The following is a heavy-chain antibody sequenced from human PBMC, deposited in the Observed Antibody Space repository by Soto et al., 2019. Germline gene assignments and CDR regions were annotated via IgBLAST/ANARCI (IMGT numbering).Heavy chain of an antibody. Sequence: PGGSLRLSCSASGFTFNTYTMNWVRQAPGKGLEWVSSITSSSTYIYYAASVKGRFTISRDNAKNSVFLQMNSLRVEDTAVYFCARDYSTSGFDYWGQGSLVTVSS. CDR1: GFTFNTYT. CDR3: ARDYSTSGFDY. V-gene: IGHV3-21*01. D-gene: IGHD1-26*01. CDR2: ITSSSTYI. J-gene: IGHJ5*01.